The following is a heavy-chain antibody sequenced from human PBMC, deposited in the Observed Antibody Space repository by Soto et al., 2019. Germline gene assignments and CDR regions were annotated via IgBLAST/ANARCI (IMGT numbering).Heavy chain of an antibody. Sequence: EVQLMESGGGLVQPGGSLRLSCAASGFTVSSNYMSWVRQAPGKGLEWVSVIYSGGSTYYADSVKGRFTISRDNSKNTLYLQMNSRRAEDTAVYYCERDTRDIVATLGVREFDYWGQGTLVTVSS. CDR3: ERDTRDIVATLGVREFDY. V-gene: IGHV3-66*01. J-gene: IGHJ4*02. CDR2: IYSGGST. D-gene: IGHD5-12*01. CDR1: GFTVSSNY.